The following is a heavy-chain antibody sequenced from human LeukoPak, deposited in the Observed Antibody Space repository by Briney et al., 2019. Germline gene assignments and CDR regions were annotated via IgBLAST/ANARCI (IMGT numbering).Heavy chain of an antibody. CDR3: ARDLKWEPGPYYFDY. CDR2: IIISSSYI. CDR1: GFTFSSYE. V-gene: IGHV3-21*01. Sequence: TGGSLRLSCAASGFTFSSYEMNWVRQAPGKGLEWVSSIIISSSYIYYADSVKGRFTIYRDNEKNSLYLQMNSMRAEDTAVYYCARDLKWEPGPYYFDYWGQGTLVTVSS. D-gene: IGHD1-26*01. J-gene: IGHJ4*02.